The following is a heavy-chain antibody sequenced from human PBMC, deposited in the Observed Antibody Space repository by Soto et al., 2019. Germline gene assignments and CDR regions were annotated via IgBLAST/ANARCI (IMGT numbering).Heavy chain of an antibody. CDR1: GGSISSYY. CDR3: ARGLYYYGSGSSIPYYYYYGMDV. D-gene: IGHD3-10*01. V-gene: IGHV4-4*07. Sequence: PSETLSLTCTVSGGSISSYYWSWIRQPAGKGLEWIGRIYTSGSTNYNPSLKRRVTMSVDTSTNQFSLRLSSVTAADTAVYYCARGLYYYGSGSSIPYYYYYGMDVWGQGTTVTVSS. J-gene: IGHJ6*02. CDR2: IYTSGST.